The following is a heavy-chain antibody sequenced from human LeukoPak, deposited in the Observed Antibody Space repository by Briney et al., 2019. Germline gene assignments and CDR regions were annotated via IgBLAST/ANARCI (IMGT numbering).Heavy chain of an antibody. CDR1: GFTFDDYG. CDR3: AREYCSSTSCYFGY. D-gene: IGHD2-2*01. CDR2: INWNGGST. J-gene: IGHJ4*02. V-gene: IGHV3-20*01. Sequence: GGSLRLSCAASGFTFDDYGMSWVRQAPGTGLEWVSGINWNGGSTGYADSVKGRFTISRDNAKNSLHLQMNSLRAEDTALYHCAREYCSSTSCYFGYWGQGTLVTVSS.